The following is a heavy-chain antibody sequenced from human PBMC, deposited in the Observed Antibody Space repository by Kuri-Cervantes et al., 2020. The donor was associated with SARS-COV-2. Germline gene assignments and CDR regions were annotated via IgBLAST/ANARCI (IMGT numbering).Heavy chain of an antibody. D-gene: IGHD5-24*01. CDR3: ASGAAPRDGYNYPLLGLGGLDV. Sequence: ASVKVSCKASGYTFTSYDINWVRQATGQGLEWMGWMNPNSGNTGYAQKFQGRVTMTRNTSISTAYMELSSLRSDDTAVYYCASGAAPRDGYNYPLLGLGGLDVWSQGTTVTVSS. CDR2: MNPNSGNT. J-gene: IGHJ6*02. CDR1: GYTFTSYD. V-gene: IGHV1-8*01.